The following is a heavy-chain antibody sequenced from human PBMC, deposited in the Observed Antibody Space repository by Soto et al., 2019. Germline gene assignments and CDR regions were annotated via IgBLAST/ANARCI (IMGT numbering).Heavy chain of an antibody. J-gene: IGHJ6*02. CDR1: EFTFSNYG. Sequence: QVQLVESGGGVVQPGRSLRLSCAASEFTFSNYGMHWVRQAPGKGLEWVAVILNDGSNRYHADSVKDRFTISRDNSKNKLYLQMNSLRAEETAVYYCARDDEYSGNGMDVWGQGTTVTVS. D-gene: IGHD3-10*01. CDR2: ILNDGSNR. V-gene: IGHV3-33*01. CDR3: ARDDEYSGNGMDV.